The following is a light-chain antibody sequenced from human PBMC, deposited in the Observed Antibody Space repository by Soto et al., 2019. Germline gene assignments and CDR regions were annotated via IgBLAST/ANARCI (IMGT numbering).Light chain of an antibody. CDR2: DAS. V-gene: IGKV1-5*01. J-gene: IGKJ5*01. Sequence: DIQMTQSPSALSASVGERVTITCRASQSISSCLAWYQRQPGKAPKLLIYDASSLESGVPSRFSGSGSGTEFTLTISSLQPDDFATYYCQQYNSYPYTFGQGTRLEIK. CDR1: QSISSC. CDR3: QQYNSYPYT.